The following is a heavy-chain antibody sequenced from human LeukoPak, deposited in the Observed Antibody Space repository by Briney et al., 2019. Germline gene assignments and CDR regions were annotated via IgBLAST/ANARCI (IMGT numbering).Heavy chain of an antibody. Sequence: GGSLRLSCAASGFTFSSYAVSWVRQTPGKGLEWVSAISGSGGSTYYADSVKGRFTISRDNSKNTLYLQMNSLRAEDTAVYYYAEGASYWNRDWYFDLWGRGTLVTVSS. D-gene: IGHD1-1*01. CDR3: AEGASYWNRDWYFDL. CDR2: ISGSGGST. J-gene: IGHJ2*01. V-gene: IGHV3-23*01. CDR1: GFTFSSYA.